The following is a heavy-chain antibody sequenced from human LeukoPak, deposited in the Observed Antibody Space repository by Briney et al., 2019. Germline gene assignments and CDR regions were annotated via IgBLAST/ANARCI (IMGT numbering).Heavy chain of an antibody. V-gene: IGHV1-2*02. J-gene: IGHJ4*02. CDR3: TRERLSPGKGFDH. CDR1: GYTFIGYY. D-gene: IGHD4-23*01. Sequence: ASVTVSCKTSGYTFIGYYMHWVRQAHGRGLEWMGWINPDNGAINYTQKFQGRVTMTRHTSINTVYMELSRLGSGDTAVYYCTRERLSPGKGFDHWGQGTLVTVSS. CDR2: INPDNGAI.